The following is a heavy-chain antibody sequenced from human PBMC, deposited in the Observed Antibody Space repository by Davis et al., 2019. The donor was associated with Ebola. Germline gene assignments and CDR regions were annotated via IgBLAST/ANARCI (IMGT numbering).Heavy chain of an antibody. V-gene: IGHV1-46*01. Sequence: ASVKVSCKASGYTFTSYYMHWVRRAPGQGLEWMGIINPSGGSTSYAQKFQGRVTMTRDTSTSTVYMELSSLRSEDTAVYYCARGCGGDCYSVSDDGTFDYRGQGTLVTVSS. CDR1: GYTFTSYY. D-gene: IGHD2-21*02. CDR3: ARGCGGDCYSVSDDGTFDY. CDR2: INPSGGST. J-gene: IGHJ4*02.